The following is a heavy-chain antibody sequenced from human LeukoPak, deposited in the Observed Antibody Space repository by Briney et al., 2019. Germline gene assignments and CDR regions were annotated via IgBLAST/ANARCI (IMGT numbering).Heavy chain of an antibody. Sequence: GGSLRLSCAASGFTFSSYAMNWVRQAPGKGLEWVSAISGGGGTTYYADSVKGRFTISRDNSKNTLYLQMNSLRAEDTAVYYCARSYYYGSGSSSWGQGTLVTVSS. CDR2: ISGGGGTT. J-gene: IGHJ5*02. V-gene: IGHV3-23*01. CDR1: GFTFSSYA. D-gene: IGHD3-10*01. CDR3: ARSYYYGSGSSS.